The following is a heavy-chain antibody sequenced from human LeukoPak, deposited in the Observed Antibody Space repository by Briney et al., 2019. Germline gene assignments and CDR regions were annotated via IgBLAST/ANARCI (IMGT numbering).Heavy chain of an antibody. CDR3: ATDRSSGWYKVY. D-gene: IGHD6-19*01. V-gene: IGHV1-24*01. CDR1: GYTLTELS. CDR2: FDPEDGET. J-gene: IGHJ4*02. Sequence: GASVKVSCKVSGYTLTELSMHWVRQAPGKGLEWMGGFDPEDGETIYAQEFQGRVTMTEDTSTDTAYMELSSLRSEDTAVYYCATDRSSGWYKVYWGQGTLVTVSS.